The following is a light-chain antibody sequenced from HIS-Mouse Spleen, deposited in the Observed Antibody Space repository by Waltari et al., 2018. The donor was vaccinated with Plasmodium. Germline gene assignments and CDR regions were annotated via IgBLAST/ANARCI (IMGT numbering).Light chain of an antibody. CDR1: QSVSSN. V-gene: IGKV3-15*01. Sequence: EIVMTQSPATLSVSQGDRATLSCRASQSVSSNLAWYQQKPGQAPRLLIYGASTRATGIPARFSGSGSGTEFTLTISSLQSEDFAVYYCQQYNNWPAWTFGQGTKVDIK. CDR2: GAS. CDR3: QQYNNWPAWT. J-gene: IGKJ1*01.